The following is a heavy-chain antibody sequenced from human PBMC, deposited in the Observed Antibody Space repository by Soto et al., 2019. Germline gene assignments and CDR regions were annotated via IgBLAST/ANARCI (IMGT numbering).Heavy chain of an antibody. J-gene: IGHJ3*02. V-gene: IGHV3-23*01. Sequence: GGSLRLSCAASGFTFSSYAMSWVRQAPGKGLEWVSAISGSGGSTYYADSVKGRFTISRDNSKNTLYLQMNSLRAEDTAVYYSAKTGYCTNGVCSDAFDIWGQGTMVTVSS. D-gene: IGHD2-8*01. CDR1: GFTFSSYA. CDR3: AKTGYCTNGVCSDAFDI. CDR2: ISGSGGST.